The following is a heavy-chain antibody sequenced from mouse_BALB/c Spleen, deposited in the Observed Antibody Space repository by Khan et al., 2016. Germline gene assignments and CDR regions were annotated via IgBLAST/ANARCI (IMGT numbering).Heavy chain of an antibody. CDR1: GYSITSDYA. V-gene: IGHV3-2*02. J-gene: IGHJ3*01. D-gene: IGHD1-1*01. Sequence: EVQLQESGPGLVKPSQSLSLTCTVTGYSITSDYAWNWIRQFPGNKLEWMGYISYSGSTSYNPSLKSRISITRDTSKNQFFLQLNSVTTEDTSSNFWATREVPPWFAYWGQGSLVTVSA. CDR2: ISYSGST. CDR3: ATREVPPWFAY.